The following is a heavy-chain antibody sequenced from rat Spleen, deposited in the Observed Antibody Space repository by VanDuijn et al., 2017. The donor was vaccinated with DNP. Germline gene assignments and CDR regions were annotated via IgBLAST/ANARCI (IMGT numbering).Heavy chain of an antibody. CDR1: GLPFRDYN. Sequence: EVLLVESDGGLVQPGRSLKVSCEASGLPFRDYNMAWVRQTPETGLEWVASISYDGGSTYYRDSVKGRFTISRDNAKSSLYLQMDSLRSEDTATYYCTRGPMDAWGQGVSVTVSS. V-gene: IGHV5-20*01. CDR3: TRGPMDA. CDR2: ISYDGGST. J-gene: IGHJ4*01.